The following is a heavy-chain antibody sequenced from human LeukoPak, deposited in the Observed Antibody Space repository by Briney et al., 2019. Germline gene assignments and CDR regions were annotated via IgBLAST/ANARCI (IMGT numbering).Heavy chain of an antibody. J-gene: IGHJ3*02. CDR2: IYYNGNT. CDR1: GGSISGGGYY. V-gene: IGHV4-31*03. CDR3: ARDFSPRRYNWNYEGAFDI. D-gene: IGHD1-7*01. Sequence: SETPSLTCTVSGGSISGGGYYWTWIRQHPEKGLEWIGYIYYNGNTYYNPSLKSRVTISVDTSKNQFSLKLSSVTAADTAVYYCARDFSPRRYNWNYEGAFDIWGQGTMVTVSS.